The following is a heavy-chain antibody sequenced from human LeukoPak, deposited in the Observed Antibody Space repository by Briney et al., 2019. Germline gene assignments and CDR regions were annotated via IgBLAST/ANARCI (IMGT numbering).Heavy chain of an antibody. D-gene: IGHD3-22*01. Sequence: PSETLSLTCTVSGGSISSGSYYWSWIRQPAGKGLEWIGRIYTSGSTDYNPSLKSRVTISVDTSKNQFSLKLSSVTAADTAVYYCASNYYGSSVPDAFDIWGQGTMVTVSS. CDR1: GGSISSGSYY. J-gene: IGHJ3*02. CDR3: ASNYYGSSVPDAFDI. V-gene: IGHV4-61*02. CDR2: IYTSGST.